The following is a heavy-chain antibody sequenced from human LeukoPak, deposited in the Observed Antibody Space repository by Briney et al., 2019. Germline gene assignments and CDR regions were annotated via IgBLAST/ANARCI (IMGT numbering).Heavy chain of an antibody. V-gene: IGHV3-21*01. CDR3: ARDRRSKLAAAGHRSSPYYYYYYMDV. D-gene: IGHD6-13*01. CDR1: GFTFSSYS. J-gene: IGHJ6*03. CDR2: ISSSSSYI. Sequence: GGSLRLSCAASGFTFSSYSMNWVRQAPGKGLEWVSSISSSSSYIYYADSVKGRFTISRDNAKNSLYLQMNSLRAEDTAVYYCARDRRSKLAAAGHRSSPYYYYYYMDVWGKGTTVTVSS.